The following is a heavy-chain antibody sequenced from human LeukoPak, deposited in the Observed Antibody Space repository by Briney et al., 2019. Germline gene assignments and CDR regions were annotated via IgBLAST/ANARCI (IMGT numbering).Heavy chain of an antibody. Sequence: GESLKISCKGSGYSFTSYWIGWVRQMRGKGLEWMGLIYPGDSDTRYSPSFQGQVTISADKSISTAYLQWSSLKASDTAMYYCARLGYSYGGDDYFDSWGQGTLVTVSS. D-gene: IGHD5-18*01. CDR1: GYSFTSYW. V-gene: IGHV5-51*01. J-gene: IGHJ4*02. CDR2: IYPGDSDT. CDR3: ARLGYSYGGDDYFDS.